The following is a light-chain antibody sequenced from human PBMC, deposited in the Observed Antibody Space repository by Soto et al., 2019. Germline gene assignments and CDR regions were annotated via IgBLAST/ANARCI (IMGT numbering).Light chain of an antibody. J-gene: IGKJ1*01. CDR3: QHYHSIPWA. Sequence: DIQMTQSPSSLSASVGDRVTITCRASQSISSYVNWYQQKPGKAPKVLIYTASNLQSGVPSRFSGIGSGTDFSLTINRRQHEDIATYYCQHYHSIPWAFGQGTKVEIK. V-gene: IGKV1-39*01. CDR1: QSISSY. CDR2: TAS.